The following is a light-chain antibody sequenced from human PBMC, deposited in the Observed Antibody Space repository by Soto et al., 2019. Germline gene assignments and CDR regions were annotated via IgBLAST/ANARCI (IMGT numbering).Light chain of an antibody. CDR2: AAS. V-gene: IGKV1-39*01. J-gene: IGKJ2*01. CDR3: QQSYGTPYT. CDR1: QSISSY. Sequence: DIQMTQSPSSLSASVGDRVTITCRASQSISSYLNWYQQKPGKAPELLIYAASSLQSGVPSRFSGSGXGTDFTLTISSLQPEDFXTYSCQQSYGTPYTFGQGTKLEIK.